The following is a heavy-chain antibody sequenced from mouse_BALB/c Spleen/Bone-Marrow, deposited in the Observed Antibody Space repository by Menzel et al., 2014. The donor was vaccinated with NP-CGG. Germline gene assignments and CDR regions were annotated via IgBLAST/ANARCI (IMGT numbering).Heavy chain of an antibody. CDR3: TRDGKGNYDYAMDY. J-gene: IGHJ4*01. V-gene: IGHV5-6-4*01. CDR1: GFTFSSYT. D-gene: IGHD2-1*01. CDR2: ISSGGSYT. Sequence: EVQLQESGGGLVKPGGSLKLSCAASGFTFSSYTMSWVRQTPEKRLEWVATISSGGSYTYYPDSVKGRFTISRDSTKNTLYLQMSSLKSEDTAMYYCTRDGKGNYDYAMDYWGQGTSVTVSS.